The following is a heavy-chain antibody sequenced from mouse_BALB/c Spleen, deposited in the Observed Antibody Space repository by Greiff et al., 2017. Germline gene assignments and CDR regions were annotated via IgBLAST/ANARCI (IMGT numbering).Heavy chain of an antibody. V-gene: IGHV1S127*01. CDR1: GYSFTSYW. CDR3: ARLGYGSSYDYAMDY. J-gene: IGHJ4*01. Sequence: QVQLQQSGPELVKPGASVKISCKASGYSFTSYWMHWVKQRPGQGLEWIGMIDPSDSETRLNQKFKDKATLTVDKSSSTAYMQLSSPTSEDSAVYYCARLGYGSSYDYAMDYWGQGTSVTVSS. CDR2: IDPSDSET. D-gene: IGHD1-1*01.